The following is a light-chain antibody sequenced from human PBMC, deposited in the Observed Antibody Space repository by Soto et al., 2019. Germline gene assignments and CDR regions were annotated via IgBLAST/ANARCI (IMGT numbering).Light chain of an antibody. J-gene: IGLJ2*01. Sequence: QLVLTQPPSASGTPGQRVTISCSGSTSNIGSNNVNWYRQLPGTAPKLLLFNNERRPSGVPGRVSGSKSGTSASLAISGLQSDDEAVYYCASWDDRLGAVIFGGGTQLTVL. V-gene: IGLV1-44*01. CDR2: NNE. CDR3: ASWDDRLGAVI. CDR1: TSNIGSNN.